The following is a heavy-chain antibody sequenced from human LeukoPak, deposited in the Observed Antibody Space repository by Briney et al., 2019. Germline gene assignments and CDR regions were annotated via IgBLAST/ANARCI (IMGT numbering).Heavy chain of an antibody. D-gene: IGHD5-12*01. CDR1: GGSLTSYY. CDR3: ARRLGSGYAEDYYYYGLDV. CDR2: IYYTGST. Sequence: SETLSLTCIVSGGSLTSYYWSWIWLPPGKGLEWIGYIYYTGSTSYNPSLKSRITIPVDTSKNLFSLRLSSVTAADTGVYYCARRLGSGYAEDYYYYGLDVWGQRTTVTVSS. J-gene: IGHJ6*02. V-gene: IGHV4-59*01.